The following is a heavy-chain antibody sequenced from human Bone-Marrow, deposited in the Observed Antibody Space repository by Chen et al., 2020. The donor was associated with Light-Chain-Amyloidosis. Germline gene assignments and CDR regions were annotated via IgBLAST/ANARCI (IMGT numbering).Heavy chain of an antibody. CDR1: GYTFPNDW. CDR2: IYPDDSDA. V-gene: IGHV5-51*01. Sequence: EVQLEQSGPEEKKTGESLKISCKGSGYTFPNDWIGWVRQMPGKGLEWMRFIYPDDSDARYSPSLEGQVTSSADKSITTACLQWRSLKASDTAMYYCARRRDGYNVDYWGQGTLVTVSS. J-gene: IGHJ4*02. CDR3: ARRRDGYNVDY. D-gene: IGHD5-12*01.